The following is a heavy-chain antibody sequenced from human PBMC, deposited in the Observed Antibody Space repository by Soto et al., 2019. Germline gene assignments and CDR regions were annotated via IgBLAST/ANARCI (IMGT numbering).Heavy chain of an antibody. CDR3: ARDSRGLPVKKIVVVTPGDYYYYGMAV. CDR1: GYSFTNYC. Sequence: GESLKISRNGSGYSFTNYCIGWVRQMPGKGLEWMRSIYPGDSDTRYGSSSEVQVTIAADKSISTAYLQWSSLKASDTAMYYCARDSRGLPVKKIVVVTPGDYYYYGMAVWGQGTTVTVSS. J-gene: IGHJ6*02. V-gene: IGHV5-51*01. D-gene: IGHD3-22*01. CDR2: IYPGDSDT.